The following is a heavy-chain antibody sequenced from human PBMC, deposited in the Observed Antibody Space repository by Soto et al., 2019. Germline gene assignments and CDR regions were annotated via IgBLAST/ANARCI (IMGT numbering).Heavy chain of an antibody. V-gene: IGHV3-48*01. Sequence: EVQLVESGGGLVQPGGSLRLSCAASGFTFSSYSMNWVRQAPGKGLEWVSYISSSSSTIYYADSVKGRFTISRDNAKNXXYXQXXRLRAEDTAVYYCARGTELYYYDSSGHTERDACGIWCQGTMVTVSS. J-gene: IGHJ3*02. CDR1: GFTFSSYS. CDR2: ISSSSSTI. D-gene: IGHD3-22*01. CDR3: ARGTELYYYDSSGHTERDACGI.